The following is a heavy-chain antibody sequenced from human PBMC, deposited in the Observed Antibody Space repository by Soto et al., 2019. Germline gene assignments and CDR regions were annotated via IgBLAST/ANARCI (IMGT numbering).Heavy chain of an antibody. CDR1: GFTFSSYG. D-gene: IGHD2-15*01. Sequence: QVQLVESGGGVVQPGRSLRLSCAASGFTFSSYGMHWVRQAPGKGLEWVAVISYDGSNKYYADSVKGRFTISRDNSKNTLYLQMNSLRAEDTAVYYCAKEQDIVVVVTPNLEYWGQGTLVTVSS. V-gene: IGHV3-30*18. CDR3: AKEQDIVVVVTPNLEY. J-gene: IGHJ4*02. CDR2: ISYDGSNK.